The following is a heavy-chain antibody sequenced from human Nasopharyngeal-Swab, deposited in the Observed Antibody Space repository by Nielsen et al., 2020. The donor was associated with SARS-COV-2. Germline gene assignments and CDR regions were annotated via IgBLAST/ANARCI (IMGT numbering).Heavy chain of an antibody. D-gene: IGHD3-22*01. CDR3: ARRVGGYDSSGYYYGWYFDL. CDR1: GGSFSGYY. J-gene: IGHJ2*01. CDR2: INHSGST. Sequence: SETLSLTCAVYGGSFSGYYWSWIRQPPGKGLEWIGEINHSGSTNYNPSLKSRVTISVDTSKNQFSLKLSSVTAADTAVYYCARRVGGYDSSGYYYGWYFDLWGRGTLVTVSS. V-gene: IGHV4-34*01.